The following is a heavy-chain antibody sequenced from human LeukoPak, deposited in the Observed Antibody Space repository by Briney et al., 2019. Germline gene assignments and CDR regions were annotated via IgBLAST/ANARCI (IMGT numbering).Heavy chain of an antibody. CDR3: ARTVVPAARTYYDL. Sequence: SETLSLTCAVSGGSISNYYWTWIRQPAGKGLEWIGRIYTTGSTNHNPSLKSRLTMSLDTSKSQFSLKLNSVTAADTAVYFCARTVVPAARTYYDLWGRGTLVTVSS. CDR1: GGSISNYY. CDR2: IYTTGST. J-gene: IGHJ2*01. V-gene: IGHV4-4*07. D-gene: IGHD2-2*01.